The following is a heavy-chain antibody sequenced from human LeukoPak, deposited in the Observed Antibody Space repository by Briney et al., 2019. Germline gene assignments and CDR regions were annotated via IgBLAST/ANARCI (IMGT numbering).Heavy chain of an antibody. CDR2: ISSSSSYI. Sequence: NPGGSLRLSCAASGFTFSSYSMNWVRQAPGKGLEGVSSISSSSSYIYYADSVKGRFTISRDNAKNSLYLQMNSLRAEDTAVYYCARELGSSIGIAAAGCDYWGQGTLVTVSS. CDR1: GFTFSSYS. D-gene: IGHD6-13*01. J-gene: IGHJ4*02. V-gene: IGHV3-21*01. CDR3: ARELGSSIGIAAAGCDY.